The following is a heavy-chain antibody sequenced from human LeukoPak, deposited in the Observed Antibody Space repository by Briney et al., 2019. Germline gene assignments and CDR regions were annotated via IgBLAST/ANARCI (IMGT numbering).Heavy chain of an antibody. V-gene: IGHV1-2*02. CDR3: ARVKAPKVELRRHYFYGMDV. CDR2: INPNSGGT. Sequence: GASVKVSCRASGYXFTAYNIHWVRQAPGQGLEWMGWINPNSGGTNYAQKFQGRVTMTRDTSITTAYMELTRVRSDDTAVYYCARVKAPKVELRRHYFYGMDVWGQGTTVTVSS. CDR1: GYXFTAYN. D-gene: IGHD1-7*01. J-gene: IGHJ6*02.